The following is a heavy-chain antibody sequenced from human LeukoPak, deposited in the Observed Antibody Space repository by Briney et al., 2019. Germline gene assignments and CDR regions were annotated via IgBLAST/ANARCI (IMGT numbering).Heavy chain of an antibody. CDR3: ARERRDDYVSFDY. D-gene: IGHD4-17*01. Sequence: PSETLSLTCTVSGGSFSRVGYFWSWIQQPAGKGLEWIGRIYTNGDTNYNPSLKSRVTMSVDTSTNQFSLKLSSVTAADTAVYYCARERRDDYVSFDYWGQGTLVSVSS. V-gene: IGHV4-61*02. CDR2: IYTNGDT. CDR1: GGSFSRVGYF. J-gene: IGHJ4*02.